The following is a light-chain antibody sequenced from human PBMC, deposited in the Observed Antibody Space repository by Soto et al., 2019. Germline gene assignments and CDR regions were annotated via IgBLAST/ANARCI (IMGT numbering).Light chain of an antibody. J-gene: IGKJ1*01. CDR2: GAS. Sequence: EIVMTQSPATLSVSPGERATLSCRASQSVSSNLAWYQQKPGQAPRLLIYGASTRATSIPARFSGSGAGTELTLTNSSLQSEDFAVYYCQQYNSWPVTFGLGTKVEIK. CDR1: QSVSSN. CDR3: QQYNSWPVT. V-gene: IGKV3-15*01.